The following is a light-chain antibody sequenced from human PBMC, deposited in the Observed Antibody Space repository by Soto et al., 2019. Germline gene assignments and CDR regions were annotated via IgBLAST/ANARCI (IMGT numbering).Light chain of an antibody. Sequence: ELVMTQSPATLSVSPGERATLSCRANQSVSSNLAWYQQKPVQAPRLLIYGTSIRATGIPARFSGSGSGAEFTLTISSLQSDDSAVYYCQQYNDSYTFGQGTKLEIK. CDR2: GTS. J-gene: IGKJ2*01. CDR1: QSVSSN. CDR3: QQYNDSYT. V-gene: IGKV3D-15*01.